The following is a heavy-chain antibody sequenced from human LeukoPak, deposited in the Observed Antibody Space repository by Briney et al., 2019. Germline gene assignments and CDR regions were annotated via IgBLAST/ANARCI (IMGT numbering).Heavy chain of an antibody. CDR1: GFAFSTSA. CDR2: ISGGSDST. D-gene: IGHD3-10*02. CDR3: ARDLHYYVAMDV. V-gene: IGHV3-23*01. J-gene: IGHJ6*02. Sequence: GGSLRLSCAASGFAFSTSAMSWVRQAPGKGLEWVSAISGGSDSTYYADSVKGRFTISRDNSKSTLYLQMNSLRAEDTAVYYCARDLHYYVAMDVWGQGTTVTVSS.